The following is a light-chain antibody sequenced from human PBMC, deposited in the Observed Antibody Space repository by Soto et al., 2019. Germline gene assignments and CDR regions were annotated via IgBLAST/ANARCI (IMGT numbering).Light chain of an antibody. CDR1: QSVSNN. V-gene: IGKV3-15*01. CDR3: QQYNNWPRT. J-gene: IGKJ1*01. CDR2: GAS. Sequence: EIVLTQSPGTLSLSPGERATLSCRASQSVSNNYLAWYQQKPGQAPRLLIYGASSRATGIPARFSGSGSGTEFTLTISSMQSEDFAVYYCQQYNNWPRTFGQGTEVDIK.